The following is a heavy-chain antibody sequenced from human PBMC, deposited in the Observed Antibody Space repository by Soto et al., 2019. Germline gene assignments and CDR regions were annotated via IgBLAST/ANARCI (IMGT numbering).Heavy chain of an antibody. Sequence: ASVKVSCKASGYTFTNYAMHWVRQAPGQGLEWMGWISAYNGNTNYAQKLQGRVTMTTDTSTSTAYMELRSLRSDDTAVYYCARVKGSGYHNWFDPWGQGTLVTVSS. J-gene: IGHJ5*02. CDR2: ISAYNGNT. D-gene: IGHD3-22*01. CDR1: GYTFTNYA. V-gene: IGHV1-18*01. CDR3: ARVKGSGYHNWFDP.